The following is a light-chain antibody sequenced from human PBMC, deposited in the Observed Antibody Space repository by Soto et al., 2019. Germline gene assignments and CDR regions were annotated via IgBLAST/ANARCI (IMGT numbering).Light chain of an antibody. Sequence: EVDLTQSPGTLSLSPGERATLSCRASQSVTSSYLAWYQQKPGQAPRLLFYGASSRATGIPDRFSASGSGTDFTLTISGLEPEDFAVYYCQQYGSSLITFGQGTRLEIK. V-gene: IGKV3-20*01. CDR3: QQYGSSLIT. J-gene: IGKJ5*01. CDR1: QSVTSSY. CDR2: GAS.